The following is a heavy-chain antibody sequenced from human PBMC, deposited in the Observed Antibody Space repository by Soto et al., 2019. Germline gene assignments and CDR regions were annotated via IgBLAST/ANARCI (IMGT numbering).Heavy chain of an antibody. J-gene: IGHJ4*02. Sequence: PSETLSLTCTVSGGSISSYYWSWIRRPPGKGLEWIGYIYYSGSTNYNPSLKSRVTISVDTSKNQFSLKLSSVTAADTAVYYCARGYCSGGSCYSYYWGQGTLVTVSS. V-gene: IGHV4-59*01. CDR1: GGSISSYY. CDR3: ARGYCSGGSCYSYY. CDR2: IYYSGST. D-gene: IGHD2-15*01.